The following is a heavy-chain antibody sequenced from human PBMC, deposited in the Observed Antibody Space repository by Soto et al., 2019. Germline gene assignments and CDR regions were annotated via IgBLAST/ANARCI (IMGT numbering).Heavy chain of an antibody. J-gene: IGHJ4*02. CDR2: ISAYNGNT. Sequence: ASVKVSCKASGYTFTSYGISWVRQAPGQGLEWMGWISAYNGNTNYAQKLQGRVTMTTDTSTSTAYMELGSLRSDDTAVYYCARDSTLWFGELLVDFDYWGQGTLVTVSS. V-gene: IGHV1-18*01. CDR1: GYTFTSYG. D-gene: IGHD3-10*01. CDR3: ARDSTLWFGELLVDFDY.